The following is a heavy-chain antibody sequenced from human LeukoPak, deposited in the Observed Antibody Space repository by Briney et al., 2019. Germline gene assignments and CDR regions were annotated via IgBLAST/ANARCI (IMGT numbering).Heavy chain of an antibody. CDR1: GGSINSGSYY. Sequence: PSQTLSLTCTVSGGSINSGSYYWSWIRQPPGKGLEGIGEINNSGSTNYNPSLKSRVTISVDTSKNQFSLKLSSVTAADTAVYYCARSREYSYGPYYYYYYMDVWGKGTTVTVSS. D-gene: IGHD5-18*01. CDR2: INNSGST. CDR3: ARSREYSYGPYYYYYYMDV. J-gene: IGHJ6*03. V-gene: IGHV4-39*07.